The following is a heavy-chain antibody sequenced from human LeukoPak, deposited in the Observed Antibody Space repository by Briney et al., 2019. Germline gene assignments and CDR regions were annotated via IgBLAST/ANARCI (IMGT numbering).Heavy chain of an antibody. D-gene: IGHD1-20*01. J-gene: IGHJ4*02. CDR2: ISSSGSTI. V-gene: IGHV3-48*04. CDR3: AKYNPQYYFDY. CDR1: GFTFSSYA. Sequence: GGSLRLSCAASGFTFSSYAMSWVRQAPGKGLEWVSYISSSGSTIYYADSVKGRFTISRDNAKNSLYLQMNSLRAEDTAVYYCAKYNPQYYFDYWGQGTLVTVSS.